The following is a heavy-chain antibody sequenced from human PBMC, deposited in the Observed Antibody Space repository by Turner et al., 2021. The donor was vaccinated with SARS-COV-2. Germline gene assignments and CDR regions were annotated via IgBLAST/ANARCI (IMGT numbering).Heavy chain of an antibody. D-gene: IGHD3-9*01. Sequence: QLQLQESGPGLVKPSETLSLTFTVSDGSITTYSYYWGWIRQPPGKGLEWIGSIHYTGITYYIPSLKSRVTISIDTSKNQFSLKLSSVTAADTAVYYCARDILSGPIFDFWAQGTLITVSS. J-gene: IGHJ4*02. CDR3: ARDILSGPIFDF. CDR1: DGSITTYSYY. V-gene: IGHV4-39*01. CDR2: IHYTGIT.